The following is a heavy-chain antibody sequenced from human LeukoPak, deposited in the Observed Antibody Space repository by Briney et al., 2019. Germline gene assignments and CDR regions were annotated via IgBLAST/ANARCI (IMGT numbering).Heavy chain of an antibody. CDR1: GFTFTSYS. J-gene: IGHJ4*02. CDR3: ATADRTTYYFDY. D-gene: IGHD1-14*01. CDR2: ISSSSSYI. V-gene: IGHV3-21*01. Sequence: GGSLRLSCAASGFTFTSYSMNWVRQAPGRGLEWVSSISSSSSYIYYADSVKGRFTISRDNAKNSLYLQMNSLRAEDTAVYYCATADRTTYYFDYWGQGTLVTVSS.